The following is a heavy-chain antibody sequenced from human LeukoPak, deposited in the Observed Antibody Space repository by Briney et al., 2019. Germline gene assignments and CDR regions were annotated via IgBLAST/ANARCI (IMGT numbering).Heavy chain of an antibody. J-gene: IGHJ4*02. D-gene: IGHD3-10*01. Sequence: GGSLRLSCAASGFTFSSYGMHWVRQAPGEGLEWVAVISYDGSNKYYADPVKGRFTISRDNSKNTLYLQMNSLRVEDTAVYYRAKDVRALNNYGSGSSGFYWGQGTLVTVSS. CDR2: ISYDGSNK. CDR1: GFTFSSYG. CDR3: AKDVRALNNYGSGSSGFY. V-gene: IGHV3-30*18.